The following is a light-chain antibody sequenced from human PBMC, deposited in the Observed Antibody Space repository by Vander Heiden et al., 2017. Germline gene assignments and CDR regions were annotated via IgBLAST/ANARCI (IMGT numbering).Light chain of an antibody. J-gene: IGKJ1*01. CDR3: QQYNTYSWT. CDR2: QAS. Sequence: IQMTQSPPTLSASVGDRVTITVRASQSISSWLAWYQQKPGKAPKLLMYQASRLEIGVPSRFSGSGSGTEFTLTISSLQPDDFATYYCQQYNTYSWTFGQGTKVEIK. CDR1: QSISSW. V-gene: IGKV1-5*03.